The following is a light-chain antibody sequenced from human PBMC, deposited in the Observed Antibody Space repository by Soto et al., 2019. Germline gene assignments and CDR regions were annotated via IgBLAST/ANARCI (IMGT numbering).Light chain of an antibody. CDR3: QQYGSSPIT. J-gene: IGKJ5*01. Sequence: IALTQSPGTLSLSPWERATLSCRASQSVSSYLAWHQQKPGQAPRLLIYDAANRATGIPARFSGSGSATDFTLTISRLEPEDFALYYCQQYGSSPITFGQGTRLEIK. CDR1: QSVSSY. CDR2: DAA. V-gene: IGKV3-20*01.